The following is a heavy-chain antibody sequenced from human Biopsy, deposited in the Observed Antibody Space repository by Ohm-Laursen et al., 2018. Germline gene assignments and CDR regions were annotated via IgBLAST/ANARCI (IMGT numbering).Heavy chain of an antibody. CDR1: GFTFTNYY. V-gene: IGHV3-74*01. CDR2: IKRDGATT. D-gene: IGHD4-11*01. Sequence: LSLTCAASGFTFTNYYMHWVRQAPGKGLLWVSRIKRDGATTDYAESVKGRFTISRDNAKNTLYLQMNSLRAEDTAVYYCARGGFFAYSTFDYWGQGALVTVSS. CDR3: ARGGFFAYSTFDY. J-gene: IGHJ4*02.